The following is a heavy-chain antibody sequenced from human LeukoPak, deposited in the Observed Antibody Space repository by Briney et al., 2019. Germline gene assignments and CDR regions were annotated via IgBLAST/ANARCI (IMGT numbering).Heavy chain of an antibody. CDR2: ISGSGGST. Sequence: PGGSLSLSSAASGFTFSSYAMSWVRQAPGKGLEWVSAISGSGGSTYYADSVKGRFTISRDNSKNTLYLQMNSLRAEDTAVYYCAKPGTGGQNYFDYWGQGTLVTVSS. CDR1: GFTFSSYA. D-gene: IGHD3/OR15-3a*01. CDR3: AKPGTGGQNYFDY. V-gene: IGHV3-23*01. J-gene: IGHJ4*02.